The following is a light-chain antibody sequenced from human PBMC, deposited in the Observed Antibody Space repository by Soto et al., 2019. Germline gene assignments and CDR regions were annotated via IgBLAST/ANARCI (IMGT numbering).Light chain of an antibody. CDR3: QQYNDYST. V-gene: IGKV1-5*03. J-gene: IGKJ1*01. CDR1: QTISSW. Sequence: DIQMTQSPSTLSASVGDRVTITCRASQTISSWLAWYQQKPGKAPKLLIYKASSLESGVPSRFSGSGSGTEFTLTISSLQPDDFATCYCQQYNDYSTFGQGTKVEIK. CDR2: KAS.